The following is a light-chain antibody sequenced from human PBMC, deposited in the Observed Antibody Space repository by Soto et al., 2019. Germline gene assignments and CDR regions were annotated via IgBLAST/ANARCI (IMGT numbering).Light chain of an antibody. CDR1: QYINST. V-gene: IGKV3D-15*01. J-gene: IGKJ4*01. Sequence: DIVMTQSPATLSESPGERVTLSCRASQYINSTLAWYQQKPGQPPRLLIYDATSKATGIPTRFSGSGSGTDFTLTIISLQSEDFAVSFCQQSHDGPPLTFGGRNTVEIK. CDR2: DAT. CDR3: QQSHDGPPLT.